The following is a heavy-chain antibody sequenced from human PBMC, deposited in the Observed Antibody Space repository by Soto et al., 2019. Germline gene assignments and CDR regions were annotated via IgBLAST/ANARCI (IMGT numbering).Heavy chain of an antibody. Sequence: QITLNESGPTVVRPTETLTLTCRFSGFSLTTSGVGVGWIRQSPGKAPEWLALIYWADDKRYSASLKSRLTITKHPSKKQVVLTVADLGPTDTATYYCAHRVLRTVFGLVTTTTIYFDFWGQGAPVAISS. V-gene: IGHV2-5*02. J-gene: IGHJ4*02. CDR1: GFSLTTSGVG. CDR3: AHRVLRTVFGLVTTTTIYFDF. D-gene: IGHD3-3*01. CDR2: IYWADDK.